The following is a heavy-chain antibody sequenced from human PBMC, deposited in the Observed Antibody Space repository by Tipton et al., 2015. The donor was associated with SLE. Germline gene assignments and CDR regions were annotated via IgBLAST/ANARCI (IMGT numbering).Heavy chain of an antibody. CDR3: ARAHYDFRSYNLDY. J-gene: IGHJ4*02. V-gene: IGHV3-74*01. Sequence: SLRLSCEGSGYTFNRYWMHWVRQAPGKGLVWVSRINTDGSGKDYAESVKGRFTISRDNAKNTLYLQMNSLRAEDTAVYYCARAHYDFRSYNLDYWGQGTLVTVSS. CDR2: INTDGSGK. D-gene: IGHD3-3*01. CDR1: GYTFNRYW.